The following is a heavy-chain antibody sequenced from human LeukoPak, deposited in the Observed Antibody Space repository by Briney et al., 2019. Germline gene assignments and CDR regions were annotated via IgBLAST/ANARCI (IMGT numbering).Heavy chain of an antibody. D-gene: IGHD1-26*01. CDR2: IRYDESNK. J-gene: IGHJ4*02. CDR3: AKDSLGGSPNGHFFDY. CDR1: GFIFSNCG. Sequence: GGSLRLSCAASGFIFSNCGMHWVRQTPGKGLEWVAFIRYDESNKYYADSVKGRFTISRDNSKNTLDLQMSSLRPEDTAVYYCAKDSLGGSPNGHFFDYWGQGALVTVSS. V-gene: IGHV3-30*02.